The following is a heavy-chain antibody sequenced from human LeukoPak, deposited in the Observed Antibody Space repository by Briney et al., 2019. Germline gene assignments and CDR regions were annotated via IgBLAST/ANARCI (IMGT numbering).Heavy chain of an antibody. J-gene: IGHJ2*01. CDR3: ARDSATIWVYWYFDL. CDR2: ISPSSSTV. CDR1: GLTFSSYS. D-gene: IGHD5-12*01. V-gene: IGHV3-48*02. Sequence: PGGSLRLSCAASGLTFSSYSMNWLRQAPGKGLEWVSYISPSSSTVYYGDSVKGRFTISRDNAKNSLYLEMNSLRDEDTAVYYCARDSATIWVYWYFDLWGRGTLVIVSS.